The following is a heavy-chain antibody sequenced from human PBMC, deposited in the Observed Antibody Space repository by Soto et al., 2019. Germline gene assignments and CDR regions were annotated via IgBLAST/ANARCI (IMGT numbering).Heavy chain of an antibody. D-gene: IGHD3-3*01. CDR1: GYTFTSYY. CDR2: INPSGGST. CDR3: ARGITIFGVVIINWFDP. V-gene: IGHV1-46*01. J-gene: IGHJ5*02. Sequence: ASVKVSCKASGYTFTSYYMHWVRQAPGQGLEWMGIINPSGGSTSYAQKFQGRVTMTRDTSSSAVYMELSSLRSEDTAVYYCARGITIFGVVIINWFDPWGQGTLVTVSS.